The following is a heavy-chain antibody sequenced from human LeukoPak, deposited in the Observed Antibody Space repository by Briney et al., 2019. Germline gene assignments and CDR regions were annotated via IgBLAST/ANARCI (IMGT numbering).Heavy chain of an antibody. V-gene: IGHV1-2*02. J-gene: IGHJ6*02. D-gene: IGHD3-3*01. CDR3: ARDSPYYDFWSAKPGSMDV. Sequence: ASVKVSCKASGYTFTGYYMHWVRQAPGQGLEWMGWINPNSGGTNYAQKFQGRVTMTRDTSISTAYMELSRLRSDDTAVYYCARDSPYYDFWSAKPGSMDVWSQGTTVTVSS. CDR1: GYTFTGYY. CDR2: INPNSGGT.